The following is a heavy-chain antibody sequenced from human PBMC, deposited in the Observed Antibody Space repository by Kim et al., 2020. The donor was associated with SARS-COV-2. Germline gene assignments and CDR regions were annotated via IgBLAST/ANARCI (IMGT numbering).Heavy chain of an antibody. J-gene: IGHJ4*02. CDR1: GGSFSGYY. CDR2: INHSGST. V-gene: IGHV4-34*01. CDR3: VRGRRYSSSWYGYPFDY. D-gene: IGHD6-13*01. Sequence: SETLSLTCAVYGGSFSGYYWSWIRQPPGKGLEWIGEINHSGSTNYNPSLKRRVTISVDTSKNQFSLKLSSVTAADTAVYYCVRGRRYSSSWYGYPFDYWGQGTLVTVSS.